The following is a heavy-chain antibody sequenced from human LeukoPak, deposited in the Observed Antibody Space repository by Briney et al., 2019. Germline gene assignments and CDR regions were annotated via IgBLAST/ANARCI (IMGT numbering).Heavy chain of an antibody. CDR3: ARENYYGSGSYDWFDP. CDR2: ISNSGST. CDR1: GGSITASY. D-gene: IGHD3-10*01. Sequence: SETLSLTCTVSGGSITASYWTWVRQPPGKGLEYIGYISNSGSTNYNPSLKSRVTISVDTSKNQFSLKLSSVTAADTAVYYCARENYYGSGSYDWFDPWGQGTLVTVSS. J-gene: IGHJ5*02. V-gene: IGHV4-59*01.